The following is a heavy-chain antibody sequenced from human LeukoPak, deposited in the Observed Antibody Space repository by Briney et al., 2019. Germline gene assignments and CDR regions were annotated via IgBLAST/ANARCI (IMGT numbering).Heavy chain of an antibody. D-gene: IGHD1-26*01. CDR1: GGSISTYY. J-gene: IGHJ4*02. CDR2: IHNAGST. Sequence: SETLSLTCTVSGGSISTYYWGWIRQPPGKGLEWIGSIHNAGSTYYNPSLKSRVSISVDTSKAHFSLKLRSATAADTAVYYCARHGGISGVGPTEDYWGQGTLVTVSS. V-gene: IGHV4-39*01. CDR3: ARHGGISGVGPTEDY.